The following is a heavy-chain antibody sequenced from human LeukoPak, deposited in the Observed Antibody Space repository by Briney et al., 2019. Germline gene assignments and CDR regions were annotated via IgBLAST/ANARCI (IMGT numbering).Heavy chain of an antibody. D-gene: IGHD6-19*01. V-gene: IGHV3-15*01. CDR1: GFTFSGYG. CDR3: KTALAVAGSDY. CDR2: IKSKTDGGTT. J-gene: IGHJ4*02. Sequence: TGGSLRLSCAASGFTFSGYGMSWVRQAPGKGLEWVGRIKSKTDGGTTDYAAPVKGRFTISRDDSKNTLYLQMNSLKTEDTAVYYCKTALAVAGSDYWGQGTLVTVSS.